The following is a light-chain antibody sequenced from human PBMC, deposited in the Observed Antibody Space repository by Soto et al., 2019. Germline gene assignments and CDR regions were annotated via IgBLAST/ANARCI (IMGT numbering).Light chain of an antibody. V-gene: IGKV3-20*01. Sequence: EIVLTQSPGTLSLSPGERATLSCRASQSVSSGYLAWYQQKPGQAPRLLIYGASSRATGIPDRFSGSGSGTDFTLTISRLEPEDFAVYYCQLYGSSRETFGPGTKVDIK. CDR2: GAS. CDR1: QSVSSGY. J-gene: IGKJ3*01. CDR3: QLYGSSRET.